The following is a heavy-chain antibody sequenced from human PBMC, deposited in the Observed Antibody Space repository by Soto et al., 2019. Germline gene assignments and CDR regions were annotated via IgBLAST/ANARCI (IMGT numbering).Heavy chain of an antibody. CDR2: ISAST. CDR3: AIRMYSTRWYYLDY. D-gene: IGHD6-13*01. CDR1: GFNVSSYS. J-gene: IGHJ4*02. V-gene: IGHV3-23*01. Sequence: PGGSLRLSCAASGFNVSSYSLNWVRQAPGKGLEWVSGISASTYYADSVKGRFTISRDTSKNTLYLQMNSLRAEDTAIYFCAIRMYSTRWYYLDYWGQGTLVTVSS.